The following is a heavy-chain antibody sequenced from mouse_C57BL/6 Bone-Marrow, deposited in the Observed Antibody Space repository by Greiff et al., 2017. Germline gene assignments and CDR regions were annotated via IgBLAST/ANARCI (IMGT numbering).Heavy chain of an antibody. V-gene: IGHV14-4*01. D-gene: IGHD1-1*01. CDR1: GFNIKDDY. CDR3: TFLRGWFAY. Sequence: EVKLLESGAELVRPGASVKLSCTASGFNIKDDYMHWVKQRPEQGLEWIGWIDPENGDTEYASKFQGKATITADTSSNTAYLQLSSLTSEDTAVYYCTFLRGWFAYWGQGTLVTVSA. J-gene: IGHJ3*01. CDR2: IDPENGDT.